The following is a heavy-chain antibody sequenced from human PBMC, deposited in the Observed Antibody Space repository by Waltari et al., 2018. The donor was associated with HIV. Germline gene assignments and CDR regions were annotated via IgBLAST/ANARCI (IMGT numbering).Heavy chain of an antibody. CDR2: SNAGNGDT. J-gene: IGHJ4*02. V-gene: IGHV1-3*02. D-gene: IGHD4-17*01. CDR1: GYTFTSYA. Sequence: QVQLVQSGAEVKKPGASVRVSCKASGYTFTSYAINWGRQAPGQRLEWMGWSNAGNGDTKYSQEIQDRVTITRDTSASTAYMEVSSLRSEDMAVYYCARGDGFDYGGNLDYWGQGTLVTVSS. CDR3: ARGDGFDYGGNLDY.